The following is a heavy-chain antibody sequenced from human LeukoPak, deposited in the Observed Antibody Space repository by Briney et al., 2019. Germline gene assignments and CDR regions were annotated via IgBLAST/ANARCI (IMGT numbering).Heavy chain of an antibody. CDR1: GYTFISYY. Sequence: ASVKVSCKASGYTFISYYIHWVRQAPGQGLEWMGLINPSSGNTPYAQQFQGRVTMTRDTSASTVYMELSSLRSEDTAVYYCARHSLIGTTPFDYWGQGTLVTVPS. J-gene: IGHJ4*02. CDR3: ARHSLIGTTPFDY. D-gene: IGHD1-20*01. V-gene: IGHV1-46*01. CDR2: INPSSGNT.